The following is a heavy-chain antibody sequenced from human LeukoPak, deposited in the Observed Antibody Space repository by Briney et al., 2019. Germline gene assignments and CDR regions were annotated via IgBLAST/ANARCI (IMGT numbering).Heavy chain of an antibody. CDR1: GFTFSSYG. CDR3: AKRDTAMVTGSLFDY. D-gene: IGHD5-18*01. CDR2: IRYDGSNK. J-gene: IGHJ4*02. Sequence: PGGSLRLSCAASGFTFSSYGMHWARQAPGKGLEWVAFIRYDGSNKYYADSVKGRFTISRDNSKNTLYLQMNSLRAEDTAVYHCAKRDTAMVTGSLFDYWGQGTLVTVSS. V-gene: IGHV3-30*02.